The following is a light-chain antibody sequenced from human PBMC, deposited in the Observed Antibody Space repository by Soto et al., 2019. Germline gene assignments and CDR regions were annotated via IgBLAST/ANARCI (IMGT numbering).Light chain of an antibody. J-gene: IGKJ2*01. V-gene: IGKV1-8*01. CDR2: AAS. Sequence: AIRMTQSPSSLSASTGDRVTIPCRASQGISSYLAWYQQKPGKAPKLLIYAASTLQSGVPSRFSGSGSGTDFTLTISCLQSVDFATYYCQQYYSYPETFGQGTKLEIK. CDR3: QQYYSYPET. CDR1: QGISSY.